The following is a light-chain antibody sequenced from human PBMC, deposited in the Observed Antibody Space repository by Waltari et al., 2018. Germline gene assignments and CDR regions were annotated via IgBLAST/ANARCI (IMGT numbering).Light chain of an antibody. CDR1: NLESKF. V-gene: IGLV3-1*01. CDR3: QAWDSGSYVV. Sequence: SYDLTQPPALSVSPGETATITCSGENLESKFVYWYQQKAGQSPVLVVFQDNKRPSGTPERFSGSNSGSTATLIISGSQAMDEADYYCQAWDSGSYVVFGGGTK. J-gene: IGLJ2*01. CDR2: QDN.